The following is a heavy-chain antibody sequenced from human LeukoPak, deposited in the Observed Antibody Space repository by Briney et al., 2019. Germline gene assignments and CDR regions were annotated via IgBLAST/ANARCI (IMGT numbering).Heavy chain of an antibody. CDR2: INHSGST. CDR1: GGSFSGYH. CDR3: ARQGGVDSGYDYYFDY. Sequence: PETLSLTCAVYGGSFSGYHWSWIRQPPGKGLEWIGEINHSGSTNYNPSLKSRVTISVDTSKNQFSLKLSSVTAADTAVYYCARQGGVDSGYDYYFDYWGQGTLVTVSS. D-gene: IGHD5-12*01. V-gene: IGHV4-34*01. J-gene: IGHJ4*02.